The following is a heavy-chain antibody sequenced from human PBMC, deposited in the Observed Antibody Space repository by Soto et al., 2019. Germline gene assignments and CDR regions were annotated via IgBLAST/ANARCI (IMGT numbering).Heavy chain of an antibody. Sequence: PGESLKISCKGSGYSITSYWISWVRQMPGKGLEWMGRIDPSDSYTNYSPSFQGHVTISADKSISTAYLQWSSLKASDTAMYYCARRGSSSWYHNYYGMDVWGQGTTVTVSS. CDR3: ARRGSSSWYHNYYGMDV. J-gene: IGHJ6*02. D-gene: IGHD6-13*01. CDR1: GYSITSYW. V-gene: IGHV5-10-1*01. CDR2: IDPSDSYT.